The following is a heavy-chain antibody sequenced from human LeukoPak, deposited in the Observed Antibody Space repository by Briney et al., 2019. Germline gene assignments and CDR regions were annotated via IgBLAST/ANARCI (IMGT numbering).Heavy chain of an antibody. CDR3: AKDQYYDYVWGSYRYDYFDY. V-gene: IGHV3-23*01. D-gene: IGHD3-16*02. CDR1: GFTFSSYA. J-gene: IGHJ4*02. CDR2: ISGSGGST. Sequence: GGSLRLSCAASGFTFSSYAMSWVRQAPGKGLEWVSAISGSGGSTYYADSVKGRFTISRDNSKNTLYLQMNSLRAEDTAVYYCAKDQYYDYVWGSYRYDYFDYWGQGTLVTVSS.